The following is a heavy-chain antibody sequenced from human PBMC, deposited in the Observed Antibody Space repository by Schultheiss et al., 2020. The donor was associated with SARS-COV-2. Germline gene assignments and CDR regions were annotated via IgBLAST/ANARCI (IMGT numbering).Heavy chain of an antibody. V-gene: IGHV4-61*05. CDR2: IYYSGST. CDR3: ARQYSSSWYQFNWFDP. D-gene: IGHD6-13*01. Sequence: SETLSLTCTVSGGSISSSSYYWGWIRQPPGKGLEWIGYIYYSGSTNYNPSLKSRVTISVDTSKNQFSLKLSSVTAADTAVYYCARQYSSSWYQFNWFDPWGQGTLVTVSS. CDR1: GGSISSSSYY. J-gene: IGHJ5*02.